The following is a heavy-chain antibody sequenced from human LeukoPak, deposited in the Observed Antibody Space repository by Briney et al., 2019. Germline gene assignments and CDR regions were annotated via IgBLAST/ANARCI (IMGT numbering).Heavy chain of an antibody. V-gene: IGHV3-9*01. J-gene: IGHJ4*02. CDR1: GFTFDDYA. CDR3: AARHSYRSGWFYFDF. Sequence: PGRSLRLSCAAPGFTFDDYAMHWVRQAPGKGLEWVSGITWNSDYKVYADSVKGRFTISRDNAKNSLYLQMNSLRDEDSALYYCAARHSYRSGWFYFDFWGQGTLVTVSS. CDR2: ITWNSDYK. D-gene: IGHD6-19*01.